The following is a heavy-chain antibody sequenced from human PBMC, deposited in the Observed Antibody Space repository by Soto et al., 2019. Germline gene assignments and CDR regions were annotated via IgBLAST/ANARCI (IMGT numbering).Heavy chain of an antibody. CDR1: GYSFTSYW. CDR3: ARQPFEYSSSSYWFDP. CDR2: IGPSDSYT. D-gene: IGHD6-6*01. J-gene: IGHJ5*02. Sequence: GESLKISCKGSGYSFTSYWISWVRQMPGKGLEWMGRIGPSDSYTNYSPSFQGHVTISADKSISTAYLQWSSLKASDTAMYYCARQPFEYSSSSYWFDPWGQGTLVTVSS. V-gene: IGHV5-10-1*01.